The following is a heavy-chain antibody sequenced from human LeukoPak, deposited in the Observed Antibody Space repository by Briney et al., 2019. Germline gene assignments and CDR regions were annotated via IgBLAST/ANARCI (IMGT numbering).Heavy chain of an antibody. Sequence: PSETLSLTCTVSGGSISSRPYYWGWIRQPPGKGLEWLGSFDYSGSTYYNPSLKSRVTISVDTSKNQFSLKLSSVTAADTAVYYCISYCSGGSCFWDWFDPWGQGTLVTVSS. CDR3: ISYCSGGSCFWDWFDP. V-gene: IGHV4-39*07. D-gene: IGHD2-15*01. CDR2: FDYSGST. CDR1: GGSISSRPYY. J-gene: IGHJ5*02.